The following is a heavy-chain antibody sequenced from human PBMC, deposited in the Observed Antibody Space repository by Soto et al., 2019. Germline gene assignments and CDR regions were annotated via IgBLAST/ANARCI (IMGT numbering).Heavy chain of an antibody. V-gene: IGHV4-59*01. D-gene: IGHD2-15*01. J-gene: IGHJ4*02. Sequence: SETLSLTCTVSGSSISRYCWSWIRQLPGKGLEWIGYIYYSGSTNYNPSLKSRVTISVDTSKNQFSLKLSSVTAADTAVYYCARAKLYFYGCSCYLDLDEYWAQGTLVTVS. CDR2: IYYSGST. CDR3: ARAKLYFYGCSCYLDLDEY. CDR1: GSSISRYC.